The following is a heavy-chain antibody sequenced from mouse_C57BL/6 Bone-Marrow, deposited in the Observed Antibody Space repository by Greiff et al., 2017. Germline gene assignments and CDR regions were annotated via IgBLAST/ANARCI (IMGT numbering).Heavy chain of an antibody. D-gene: IGHD1-1*01. J-gene: IGHJ1*03. CDR3: ARDYGSSYGYFDV. CDR1: GYTFTSYD. CDR2: IYPRDGST. V-gene: IGHV1-85*01. Sequence: QVQLQQSGPELVKPGASVKLSCKASGYTFTSYDINWVKQRPGQGLEWIGWIYPRDGSTKYNEKFKGKATLTVYTSSSTAYMELHSLTSEDSAVYFCARDYGSSYGYFDVWGTGTTVTVSS.